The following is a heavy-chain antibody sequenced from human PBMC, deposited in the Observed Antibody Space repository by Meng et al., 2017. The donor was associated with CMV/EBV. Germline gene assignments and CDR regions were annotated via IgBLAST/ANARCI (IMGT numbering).Heavy chain of an antibody. CDR2: INPNDDT. D-gene: IGHD6-19*01. J-gene: IGHJ4*02. V-gene: IGHV1-2*02. CDR1: GYTVTDYY. CDR3: ARSSGWSRFDY. Sequence: QVQLVQSGAEVKNPGASWKGSCKASGYTVTDYYIHWVRQAPGQWLEWMGWINPNDDTNYAQNFQGRVTMTRDMSVNTVYMELSRLTSDDTAVYYCARSSGWSRFDYWGLGTLVTVSS.